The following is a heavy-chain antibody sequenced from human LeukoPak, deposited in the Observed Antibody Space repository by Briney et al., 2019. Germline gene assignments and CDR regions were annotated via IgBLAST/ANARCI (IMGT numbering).Heavy chain of an antibody. Sequence: SETLSLTCTVSSGSVSSGSYYWSWIRQPPGKGLEWIGYTYYSGSTDYNPSLKSRVTISVDTSKNQFSLKLSTVTAADTAVYYCARGGKSSNWVFYYWGQGTLVTVSS. CDR3: ARGGKSSNWVFYY. V-gene: IGHV4-61*01. D-gene: IGHD6-13*01. CDR1: SGSVSSGSYY. J-gene: IGHJ4*02. CDR2: TYYSGST.